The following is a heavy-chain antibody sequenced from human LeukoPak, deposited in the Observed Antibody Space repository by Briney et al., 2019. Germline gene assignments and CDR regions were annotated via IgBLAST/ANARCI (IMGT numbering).Heavy chain of an antibody. CDR2: IYSGGSA. CDR1: GGSISSTSYY. V-gene: IGHV4-39*07. Sequence: SETLSLTCTVSGGSISSTSYYWGWIRQPPGRGLEWIGSIYSGGSASYNPSLKSRVTISVDTSKNQFSLRLSSVTAADTAVYYCARLQYCSGTSCYWFDPWGQGTLVTVSS. J-gene: IGHJ5*02. CDR3: ARLQYCSGTSCYWFDP. D-gene: IGHD2-2*01.